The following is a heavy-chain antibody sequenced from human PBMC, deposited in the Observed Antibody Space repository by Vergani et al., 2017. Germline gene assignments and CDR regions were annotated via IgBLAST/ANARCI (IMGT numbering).Heavy chain of an antibody. V-gene: IGHV3-23*01. Sequence: EVQLLESGGGLVQPGGSLRLSCAASGFTFSSYAMSWVRQAPGKGLEWVSAISGSGGSTYYADSVKGRFTISRDNSKNTLYLQMNSLRAEDTAVYYCARGSTYYDFWSGYLFDYWGQGTLVTVSS. D-gene: IGHD3-3*01. J-gene: IGHJ4*02. CDR2: ISGSGGST. CDR3: ARGSTYYDFWSGYLFDY. CDR1: GFTFSSYA.